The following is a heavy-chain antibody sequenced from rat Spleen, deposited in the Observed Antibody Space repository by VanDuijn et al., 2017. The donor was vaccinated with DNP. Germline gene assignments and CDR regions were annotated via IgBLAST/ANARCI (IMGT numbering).Heavy chain of an antibody. V-gene: IGHV5S13*01. CDR3: ARSDSYGFPY. CDR2: ISTGGGNI. D-gene: IGHD1-2*01. CDR1: GFTFSNYG. J-gene: IGHJ3*01. Sequence: EVQLVESGGGLVQPGRSLKLSCAASGFTFSNYGMAWVRQAPTKGLEWVASISTGGGNIDSRDSVKGRFTISRDNAKSTLYLQMDSLRSEDTATYYCARSDSYGFPYWGQGTLVTVSS.